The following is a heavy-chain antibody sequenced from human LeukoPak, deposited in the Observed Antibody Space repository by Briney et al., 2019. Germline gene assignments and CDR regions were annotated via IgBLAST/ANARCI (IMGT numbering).Heavy chain of an antibody. Sequence: ASVKVSCKASGYTFTSYGISWVRQAPGQGLEWMGWINPNSGGTNYAQKFQGRVTMTRDTSISTAYMELSRLRSDDTAVYYCARDPTGEFDPWGQGTLVTVSS. J-gene: IGHJ5*02. CDR2: INPNSGGT. V-gene: IGHV1-2*02. D-gene: IGHD1-14*01. CDR3: ARDPTGEFDP. CDR1: GYTFTSYG.